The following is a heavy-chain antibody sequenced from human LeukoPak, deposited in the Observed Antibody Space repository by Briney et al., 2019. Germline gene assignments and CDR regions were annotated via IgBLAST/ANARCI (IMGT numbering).Heavy chain of an antibody. J-gene: IGHJ4*02. CDR3: ARPYCSSTSCKRGGHLFY. CDR2: INPSGGST. V-gene: IGHV1-46*01. Sequence: ASVKVSCKASGYTFTSYYMHGVRQAPGQGREGRGDINPSGGSTSYAQKFQGRVTMTRDTSTSTVYMELSSLRSEDTAVYYCARPYCSSTSCKRGGHLFYWGQGTLVTVSS. CDR1: GYTFTSYY. D-gene: IGHD2-2*01.